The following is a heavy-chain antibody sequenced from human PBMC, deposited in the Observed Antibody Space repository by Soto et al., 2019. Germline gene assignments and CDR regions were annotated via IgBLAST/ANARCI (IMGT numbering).Heavy chain of an antibody. D-gene: IGHD3-9*01. V-gene: IGHV3-23*01. J-gene: IGHJ4*02. CDR1: GFTFSSYA. CDR3: AKDRLRYFDWLPPSSDY. CDR2: ISGSGGST. Sequence: GGSLRRSCAASGFTFSSYAMSWVRQAPGKGLEWVSAISGSGGSTYYADSVKGRFTISRDNSKNTLYLQMNSLRAEDTAVYYCAKDRLRYFDWLPPSSDYWGQGTLVTVSS.